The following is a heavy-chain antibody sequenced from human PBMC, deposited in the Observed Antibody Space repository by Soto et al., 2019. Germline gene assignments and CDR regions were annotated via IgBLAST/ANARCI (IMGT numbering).Heavy chain of an antibody. J-gene: IGHJ4*02. V-gene: IGHV3-11*06. CDR3: ARDDPSGHYDSTKTDY. D-gene: IGHD3-22*01. Sequence: GSLRLSCAASGFTFSDYYVSWIRQAPGKGLEWVSYISSSSSYTNYADSVKGRFTISRDNAKNSLYLQMNSLRAEDTAVYYCARDDPSGHYDSTKTDYWGQGTLVTVS. CDR1: GFTFSDYY. CDR2: ISSSSSYT.